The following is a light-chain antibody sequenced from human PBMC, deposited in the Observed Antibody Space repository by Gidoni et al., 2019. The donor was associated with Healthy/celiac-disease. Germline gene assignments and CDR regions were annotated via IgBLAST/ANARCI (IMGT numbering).Light chain of an antibody. Sequence: DIQLTQSPSFLSASVGDRVTINCLASNGISSYLAWYQQKPGQAPKLLIYAASTLQSGVPSRFSGSGSGTEFTLTISSLQPEDFATYYCQQLNRYPLTFGGGTQVEIK. J-gene: IGKJ4*01. CDR2: AAS. CDR3: QQLNRYPLT. V-gene: IGKV1-9*01. CDR1: NGISSY.